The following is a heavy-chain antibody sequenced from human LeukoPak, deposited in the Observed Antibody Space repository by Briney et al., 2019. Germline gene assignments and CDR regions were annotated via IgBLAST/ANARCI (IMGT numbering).Heavy chain of an antibody. CDR2: ICSSSSTI. D-gene: IGHD3-10*01. Sequence: PTGGSLRLSCAASGFTFSSYGMNWVRQAPGKGLDWVSYICSSSSTIYYADSVKGRFTNSRDNAKNSVYLQMNSLRAEDTAVYYCAKVGVLLWFGELPSRDCYYMDVWGKGTTVTISS. CDR1: GFTFSSYG. J-gene: IGHJ6*03. CDR3: AKVGVLLWFGELPSRDCYYMDV. V-gene: IGHV3-48*01.